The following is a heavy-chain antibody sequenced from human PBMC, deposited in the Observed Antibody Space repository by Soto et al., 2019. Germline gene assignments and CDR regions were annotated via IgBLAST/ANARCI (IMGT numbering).Heavy chain of an antibody. D-gene: IGHD2-2*01. CDR3: ARGKFWDALVPAAYNYYYYYGMDV. V-gene: IGHV1-8*01. Sequence: QVQLVQSGAEVKKPGASVKVSCKASGYTFTSYDINWVRQATGQGLEWMGWMNPNSGNTGYAQKFQGRVTMTRNTSISTAYMELSSLRSEDTAVYYCARGKFWDALVPAAYNYYYYYGMDVWGQGTTVTVSS. J-gene: IGHJ6*02. CDR1: GYTFTSYD. CDR2: MNPNSGNT.